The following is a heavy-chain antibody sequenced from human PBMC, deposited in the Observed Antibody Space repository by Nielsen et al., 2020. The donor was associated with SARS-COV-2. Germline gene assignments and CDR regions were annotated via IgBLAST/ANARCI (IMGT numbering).Heavy chain of an antibody. J-gene: IGHJ6*02. V-gene: IGHV3-30*04. Sequence: GESLKISCAASGFTFSSYAMHWVRQAPGKGLEWVAVISYDGSNKYYADSVKGRFTISRDNSKNTLYLQMNSLRAEDTAVYYCARELEGAMHYYYYGMDVWGQGTTVTVSS. CDR2: ISYDGSNK. CDR1: GFTFSSYA. D-gene: IGHD2-2*01. CDR3: ARELEGAMHYYYYGMDV.